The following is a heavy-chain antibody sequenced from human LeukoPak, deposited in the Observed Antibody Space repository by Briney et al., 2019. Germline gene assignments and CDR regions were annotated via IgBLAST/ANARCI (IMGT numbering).Heavy chain of an antibody. D-gene: IGHD6-19*01. CDR3: AKSWEQWLVRGFDY. V-gene: IGHV3-30*18. Sequence: TGGSLRLSCAASGFTFSSYGMHWVRQAPGKGLEWVAVISYDGSNKYYADSVKGRFTISRDNSENTLYLQMNSLRAEDTAVYYCAKSWEQWLVRGFDYWGQGTLVTVSS. CDR2: ISYDGSNK. J-gene: IGHJ4*02. CDR1: GFTFSSYG.